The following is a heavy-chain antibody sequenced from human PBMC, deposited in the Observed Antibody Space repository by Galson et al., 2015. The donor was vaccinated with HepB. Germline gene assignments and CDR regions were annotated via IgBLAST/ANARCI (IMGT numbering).Heavy chain of an antibody. J-gene: IGHJ6*02. CDR3: ARGVTYYDFWSGWGEGNYSMDV. CDR2: ISAYNGNT. CDR1: GYTFTSYG. Sequence: SVKVSCKASGYTFTSYGISWVRQAPGQGLERMGWISAYNGNTNYAQKLQGRVTMTTDTSTSTAYMELRSLRSDDTAVYYCARGVTYYDFWSGWGEGNYSMDVWGQGTTVTVSS. D-gene: IGHD3-3*01. V-gene: IGHV1-18*04.